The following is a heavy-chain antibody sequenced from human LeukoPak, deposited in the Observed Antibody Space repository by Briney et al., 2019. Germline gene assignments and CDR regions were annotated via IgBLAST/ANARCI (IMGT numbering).Heavy chain of an antibody. CDR2: ISGTGSGT. CDR1: GFTFSSYA. V-gene: IGHV3-23*01. Sequence: GGSLRLSCAASGFTFSSYAMSWGRQAPGEGLEWVSAISGTGSGTYYADSVKGRFTISRDNSKNALYLQMNSLRAEDTALYYCAKDHSNWYFDLWGRGTLLTVSS. J-gene: IGHJ2*01. CDR3: AKDHSNWYFDL.